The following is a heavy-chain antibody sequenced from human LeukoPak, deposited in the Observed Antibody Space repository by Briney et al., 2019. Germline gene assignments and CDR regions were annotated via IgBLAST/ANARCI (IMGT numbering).Heavy chain of an antibody. Sequence: GGSLRLSCAASGFTLNIHWMHWGRQAPGKGLVWVSRVNSDGSYTTYADSAKGRFTISRDNAKNMLYLQMTSLRAEDTAVYYCVGEEYYGSGSKLDPWGQAAMATVSS. D-gene: IGHD3-10*01. CDR2: VNSDGSYT. CDR3: VGEEYYGSGSKLDP. J-gene: IGHJ5*02. V-gene: IGHV3-74*01. CDR1: GFTLNIHW.